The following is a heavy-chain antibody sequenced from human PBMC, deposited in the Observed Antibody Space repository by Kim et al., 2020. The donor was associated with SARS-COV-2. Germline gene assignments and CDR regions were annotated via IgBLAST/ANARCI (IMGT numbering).Heavy chain of an antibody. CDR2: IYSGGST. J-gene: IGHJ6*02. CDR1: GFTVSSNY. V-gene: IGHV3-53*01. Sequence: GGSLRLSCAASGFTVSSNYMSWVRQAPGKGLEWVSVIYSGGSTYYADSVKGRFTISRDNSKNTLYLQMNSLRAEDTAVYYCARDPGWFGELLPYGMDVWGQGTTVTVSS. CDR3: ARDPGWFGELLPYGMDV. D-gene: IGHD3-10*01.